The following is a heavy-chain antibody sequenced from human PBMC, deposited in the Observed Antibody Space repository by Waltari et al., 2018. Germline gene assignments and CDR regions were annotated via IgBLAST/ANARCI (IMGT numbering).Heavy chain of an antibody. V-gene: IGHV4-61*02. CDR3: ARGLLWFGELKNFDY. J-gene: IGHJ4*02. Sequence: QVQLQESGPGLVKPSQTLSLTCTVFGGSISSGRSYWRLIRQPAGKGLEWIGHILTSGSTNYNPSLKSRVAISIDTSKNQFSLKLSSVTAADTAVYYCARGLLWFGELKNFDYWGQGTLVTVSS. D-gene: IGHD3-10*01. CDR1: GGSISSGRSY. CDR2: ILTSGST.